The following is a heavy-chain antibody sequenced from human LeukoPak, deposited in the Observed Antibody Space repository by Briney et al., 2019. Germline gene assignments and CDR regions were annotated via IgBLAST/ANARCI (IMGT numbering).Heavy chain of an antibody. CDR2: ISGSDGSS. J-gene: IGHJ4*02. CDR1: VFTFNSFV. D-gene: IGHD3-16*02. V-gene: IGHV3-23*01. Sequence: PGGSLRLSCAASVFTFNSFVMNSVRQAPGKGLEGVSSISGSDGSSHYADFVKGRFTISRENSKNTLHLQMNSLRAEDTAVYYCAKSLGVGGYTRYKGFDQWGQGTLVTVSS. CDR3: AKSLGVGGYTRYKGFDQ.